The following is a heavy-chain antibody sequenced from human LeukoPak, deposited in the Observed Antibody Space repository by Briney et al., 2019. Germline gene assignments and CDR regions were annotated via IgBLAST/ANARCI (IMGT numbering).Heavy chain of an antibody. CDR3: ARDAAKGIPPPVPVDY. D-gene: IGHD5-18*01. Sequence: ASVKVSCKASGYTFASYYMHWVRQAPGQGLEWMGIINPSGGSTSYAQKFQGRVTMTRDTSTSTVYMELSSLRSEDTAVYYCARDAAKGIPPPVPVDYWGQGTLVTVSS. CDR1: GYTFASYY. J-gene: IGHJ4*02. CDR2: INPSGGST. V-gene: IGHV1-46*01.